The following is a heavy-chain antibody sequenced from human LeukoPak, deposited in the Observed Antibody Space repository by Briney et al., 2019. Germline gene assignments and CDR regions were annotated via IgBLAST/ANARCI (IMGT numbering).Heavy chain of an antibody. Sequence: GGSLRLSCAASGFTFSSYAMHWVRQAPGKGLEWVAIISSDGSNRFYADSVKGRFTLSRDNSKNTLYLQMDSLRAEDTAVYYCARDQGYDNSGYYFFDYWGQGTLVTVSS. CDR2: ISSDGSNR. D-gene: IGHD3-22*01. J-gene: IGHJ4*02. CDR3: ARDQGYDNSGYYFFDY. CDR1: GFTFSSYA. V-gene: IGHV3-30-3*01.